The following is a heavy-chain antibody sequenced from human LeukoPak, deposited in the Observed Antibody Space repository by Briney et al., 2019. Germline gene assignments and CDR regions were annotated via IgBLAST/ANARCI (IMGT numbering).Heavy chain of an antibody. CDR1: GYTFTGYY. V-gene: IGHV1-2*02. J-gene: IGHJ4*02. CDR2: INPNSGGT. D-gene: IGHD3-10*01. CDR3: ARMSPITYYYGSGSYYRYVYFDY. Sequence: ASVKVSCKASGYTFTGYYMHWVRQAPGQGLEWMGWINPNSGGTNYAQKFQGRVTMTRDTSISTAYMELSRLRSDDTAVYYCARMSPITYYYGSGSYYRYVYFDYWGQGTLVTVSS.